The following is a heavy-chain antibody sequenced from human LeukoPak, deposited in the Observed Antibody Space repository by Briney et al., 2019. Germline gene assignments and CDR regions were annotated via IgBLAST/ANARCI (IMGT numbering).Heavy chain of an antibody. CDR2: TYYRSKWYN. CDR3: ARDLGSSGWYTFDY. Sequence: SQTLSLTCAISGDSVSSDNGAWNWSSQSPSNCLEWVGRTYYRSKWYNDYTVSMKGRITINPDTSKNQFSLQLNSVTPEDTAVYYCARDLGSSGWYTFDYWGQGTLVTVSS. CDR1: GDSVSSDNGA. J-gene: IGHJ4*02. V-gene: IGHV6-1*01. D-gene: IGHD6-19*01.